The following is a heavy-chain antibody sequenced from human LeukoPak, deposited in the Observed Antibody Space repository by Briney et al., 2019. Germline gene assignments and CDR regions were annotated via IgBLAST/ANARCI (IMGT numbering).Heavy chain of an antibody. CDR1: GGSISSYY. Sequence: SETLSLTCTVSGGSISSYYWSWIRQPAGKGLEWIGRIYTSGSTSYSSSLKSRVTMSVDTSKNQFSLKLNSVTAADTAVYYCARRSPVVAAGTAFDIWGQGTMVTVSS. J-gene: IGHJ3*02. CDR2: IYTSGST. V-gene: IGHV4-4*07. CDR3: ARRSPVVAAGTAFDI. D-gene: IGHD2-15*01.